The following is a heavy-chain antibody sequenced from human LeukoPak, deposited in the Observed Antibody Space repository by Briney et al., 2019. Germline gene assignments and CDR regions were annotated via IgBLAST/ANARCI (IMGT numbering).Heavy chain of an antibody. CDR1: GGSISSSSYY. Sequence: SETLSLTCTVSGGSISSSSYYWGWIRQPPGKGLEWIGSIYYSGRTYYNPSLKSRVTISVDTSKNQFSLKLSSVTAADTAVYYCARLAVSSSGYRISHFDYWGQGTLVTVSS. D-gene: IGHD3-22*01. CDR2: IYYSGRT. V-gene: IGHV4-39*01. CDR3: ARLAVSSSGYRISHFDY. J-gene: IGHJ4*02.